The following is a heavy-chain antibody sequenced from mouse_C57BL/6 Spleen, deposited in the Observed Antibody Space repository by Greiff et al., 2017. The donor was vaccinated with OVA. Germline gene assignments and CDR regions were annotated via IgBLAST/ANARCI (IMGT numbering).Heavy chain of an antibody. CDR3: ARDANWDDARDY. D-gene: IGHD4-1*02. Sequence: EVMLVESGGGLVKPGGSLKLSCAASGFTFSRYAMSWVRQTPEQRLEWVATLSDGGSYTYYPDNVKGRFTISRDNAKNNLYLQMSHLKSEDKAMYYCARDANWDDARDYGGQGTSVTVAS. V-gene: IGHV5-4*01. CDR1: GFTFSRYA. CDR2: LSDGGSYT. J-gene: IGHJ4*01.